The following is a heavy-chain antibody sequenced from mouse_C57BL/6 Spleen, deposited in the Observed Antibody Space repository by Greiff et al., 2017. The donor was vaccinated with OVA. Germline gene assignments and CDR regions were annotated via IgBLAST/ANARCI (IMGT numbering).Heavy chain of an antibody. V-gene: IGHV1-81*01. CDR1: GYTFTSYG. CDR3: ARYDGYPYYCGY. CDR2: IYPGSGNT. J-gene: IGHJ2*01. D-gene: IGHD2-3*01. Sequence: QVHVKQSGAELVRPGASVKLSCKASGYTFTSYGISWVKQRTGQGLEWIGEIYPGSGNTYYNEKFKGKATLTADKSSSTAYMELSSLTSEDSAVYFCARYDGYPYYCGYRGQSTTLTVSS.